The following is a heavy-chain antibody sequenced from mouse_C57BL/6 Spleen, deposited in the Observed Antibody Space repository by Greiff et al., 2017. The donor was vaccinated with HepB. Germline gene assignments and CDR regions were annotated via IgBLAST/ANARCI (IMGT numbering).Heavy chain of an antibody. CDR2: IYPGSGSN. CDR1: GYTFTSYW. D-gene: IGHD1-1*01. Sequence: VQLQQPGAELVKPGASVKMSCKASGYTFTSYWITWVKERPGQGLEWIGDIYPGSGSNNYNEKFKSKATLTVDTSSSTAYMQLSSLTSEDSAVYYCASGDYYGSSYVEYYFDYWGQGTTLTVSS. J-gene: IGHJ2*01. CDR3: ASGDYYGSSYVEYYFDY. V-gene: IGHV1-55*01.